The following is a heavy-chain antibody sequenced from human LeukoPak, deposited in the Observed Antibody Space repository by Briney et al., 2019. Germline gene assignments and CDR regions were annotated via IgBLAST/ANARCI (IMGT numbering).Heavy chain of an antibody. D-gene: IGHD3-22*01. CDR1: GFTFSTYS. CDR2: ISSSSSYI. CDR3: ARDPGEDYYDSSGYYLWYSDY. Sequence: PGGSLRLSCAASGFTFSTYSMNWVRQAPGKGLEWVSSISSSSSYIYYADSVKGRFTISRDNAKNSLYLQMNSLRAEDTAVYYCARDPGEDYYDSSGYYLWYSDYWGQGTLVTVSS. V-gene: IGHV3-21*01. J-gene: IGHJ4*02.